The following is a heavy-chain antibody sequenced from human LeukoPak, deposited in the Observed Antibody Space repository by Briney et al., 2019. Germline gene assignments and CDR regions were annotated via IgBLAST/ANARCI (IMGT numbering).Heavy chain of an antibody. CDR1: GYTFTSHY. J-gene: IGHJ6*02. CDR2: INPSAGTT. V-gene: IGHV1-46*01. Sequence: ASVKVSCKASGYTFTSHYMHWVRQAPGQGFEWMGIINPSAGTTSHAQKFQGRLTMTRDTSTSTVYMELGSLRSEDTAVYYCARDVFFYYGMDVWGQGTTVTVSS. CDR3: ARDVFFYYGMDV.